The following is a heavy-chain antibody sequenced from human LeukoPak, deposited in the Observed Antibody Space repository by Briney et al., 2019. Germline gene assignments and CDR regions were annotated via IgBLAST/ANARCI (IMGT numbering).Heavy chain of an antibody. J-gene: IGHJ5*02. CDR1: GGSISSSSYY. Sequence: PSETLSLTCTVSGGSISSSSYYWGWIRQPPGKGLEWIGSIYYSGSTYYNPSLKSRVTISVDTSKNQFSLKLSSVTAADTAVYYCARTITMVRGVIITSDLVANWFDPWGQGTLVTVSS. CDR2: IYYSGST. V-gene: IGHV4-39*01. CDR3: ARTITMVRGVIITSDLVANWFDP. D-gene: IGHD3-10*01.